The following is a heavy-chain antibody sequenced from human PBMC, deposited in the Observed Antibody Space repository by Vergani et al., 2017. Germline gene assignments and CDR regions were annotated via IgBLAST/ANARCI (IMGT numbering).Heavy chain of an antibody. CDR2: IKSDGRT. CDR3: TRSECSGTTCYGHYFDL. CDR1: GFNFDIYA. Sequence: EGQLLESGGGLVQPEGSVRLSCAASGFNFDIYAMSWVRQAAGKGLEWVSVIKSDGRTSYAESVRGRFTISRDTSRNAVYLQMNILRVEDTGVYYCTRSECSGTTCYGHYFDLWGHGILVTVSS. V-gene: IGHV3-66*02. J-gene: IGHJ4*01. D-gene: IGHD2-15*01.